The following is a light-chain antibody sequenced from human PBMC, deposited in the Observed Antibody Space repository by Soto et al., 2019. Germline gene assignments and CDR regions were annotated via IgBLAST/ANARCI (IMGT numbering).Light chain of an antibody. CDR3: QQRSNWPLT. CDR1: QSVSTY. V-gene: IGKV3-11*01. Sequence: EIVLTQSPATLSLSAWERATLSCRASQSVSTYLAWYQQKPGQAPRLLIYDASNRATGVPARFSGSGSGTDFTLTISSLEPEDFAVYYCQQRSNWPLTFGGGTKVDIK. CDR2: DAS. J-gene: IGKJ4*01.